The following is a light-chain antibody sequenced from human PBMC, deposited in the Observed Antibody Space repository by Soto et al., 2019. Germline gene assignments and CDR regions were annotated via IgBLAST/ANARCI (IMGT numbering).Light chain of an antibody. V-gene: IGKV1-9*01. CDR1: QDIASY. CDR2: AAS. J-gene: IGKJ4*01. CDR3: QQLRLYPST. Sequence: IGFTNSQASLCASVRDRVTITCRASQDIASYLAWSQQKPGEAPKLLIYAASTLYGGVPSRFSGSGSGTDFALPITSLQAEDFATYYWQQLRLYPSTVGGGTKVDIK.